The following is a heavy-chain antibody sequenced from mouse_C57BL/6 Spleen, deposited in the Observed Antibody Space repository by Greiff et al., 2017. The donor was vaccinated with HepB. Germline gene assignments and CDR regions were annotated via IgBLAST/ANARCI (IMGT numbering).Heavy chain of an antibody. D-gene: IGHD1-1*01. CDR3: ARVTTVHAMDY. CDR2: ISDGGSYT. Sequence: EVQLQESGGGLVKPGGSLKLSCAASGFTFSSYAMSWVRQTPEKRLEWVATISDGGSYTYYPDNVKGRFTISRDNAKNNLYLQMSHLKSEDTAMYYCARVTTVHAMDYWGQGTSVTVSS. V-gene: IGHV5-4*01. J-gene: IGHJ4*01. CDR1: GFTFSSYA.